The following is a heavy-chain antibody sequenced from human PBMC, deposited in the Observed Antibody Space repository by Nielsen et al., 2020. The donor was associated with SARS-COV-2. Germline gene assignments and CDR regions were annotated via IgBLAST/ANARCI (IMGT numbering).Heavy chain of an antibody. CDR2: IYYSGRT. V-gene: IGHV4-39*01. Sequence: SETLSLTCAVYGGSFSGYYWGWIRQPPGQGLEWIGSIYYSGRTYYNPSLKSRVTISEDPSKNQFSLRLSSVTATDTAVYYCARLYDISAYFDYWGQGTLVTVSS. J-gene: IGHJ4*02. CDR1: GGSFSGYY. D-gene: IGHD3-9*01. CDR3: ARLYDISAYFDY.